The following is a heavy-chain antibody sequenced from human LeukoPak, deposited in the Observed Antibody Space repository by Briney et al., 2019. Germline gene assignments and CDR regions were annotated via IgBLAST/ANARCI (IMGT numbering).Heavy chain of an antibody. CDR2: MKQDGSEK. Sequence: GGSLRLSCAASGFTFSIHWMSWVRQAPGKGLEWVANMKQDGSEKYYVDSVKGRFTISRDNSKNTLYLQMSSLRAEDTAVYYCATIATSIAYGMDVWGQGTTVTVSS. CDR1: GFTFSIHW. D-gene: IGHD2-2*01. V-gene: IGHV3-7*03. CDR3: ATIATSIAYGMDV. J-gene: IGHJ6*02.